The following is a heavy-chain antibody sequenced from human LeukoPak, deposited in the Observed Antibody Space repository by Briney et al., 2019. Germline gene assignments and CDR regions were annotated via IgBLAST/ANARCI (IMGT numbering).Heavy chain of an antibody. CDR1: GYTFTSYG. Sequence: GASVKVSCKASGYTFTSYGISWVRQAPGQGLEWMGWISAYNGNTNYAQMLQGRVTMTTDTSTSTAYMELRSLRSDDTAVYYCARVVGSYGSYNWFDPWGQGTLVTVSS. CDR2: ISAYNGNT. J-gene: IGHJ5*02. CDR3: ARVVGSYGSYNWFDP. V-gene: IGHV1-18*01. D-gene: IGHD5-18*01.